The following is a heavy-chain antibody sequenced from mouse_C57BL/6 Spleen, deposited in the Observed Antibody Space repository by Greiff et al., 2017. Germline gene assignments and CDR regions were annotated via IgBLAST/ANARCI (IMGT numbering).Heavy chain of an antibody. V-gene: IGHV1-64*01. J-gene: IGHJ4*01. CDR3: ARGYGSSYYAMDY. CDR2: IHPNSGST. D-gene: IGHD1-1*01. CDR1: GYTFTSYW. Sequence: QVQLQQSGAELVKPGASVKLSCEASGYTFTSYWMHWVKQRPGQGLEWIGMIHPNSGSTNYNEKFKSKATLTVDKSSSTAYMQLSSLTSEDSAVYYCARGYGSSYYAMDYWGQGTSVTVSS.